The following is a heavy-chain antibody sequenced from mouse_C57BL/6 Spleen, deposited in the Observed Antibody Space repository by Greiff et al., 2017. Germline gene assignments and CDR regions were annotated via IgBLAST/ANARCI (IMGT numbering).Heavy chain of an antibody. CDR3: ARKGYYYGSSYEDY. V-gene: IGHV3-6*01. D-gene: IGHD1-1*01. CDR1: GYSITSGYY. Sequence: EVQLQESGPGLVKPSQSLSLTCSVTGYSITSGYYWNWIRQFPGNKLEWMGYISYDGSNNYNPSLKNRISITRDTSKNQFFLKLNSVTTEDTATYYCARKGYYYGSSYEDYWGQGTTLTVSS. CDR2: ISYDGSN. J-gene: IGHJ2*01.